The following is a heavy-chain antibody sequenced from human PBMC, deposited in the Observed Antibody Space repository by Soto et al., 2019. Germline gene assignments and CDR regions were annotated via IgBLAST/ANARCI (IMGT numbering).Heavy chain of an antibody. CDR1: GCTFSSYA. V-gene: IGHV3-23*01. J-gene: IGHJ4*02. D-gene: IGHD5-12*01. CDR2: ISGSGGST. CDR3: VGPGWLDFDY. Sequence: PEGSRRRSGAASGCTFSSYARSWVRQAPGKRLEWVSAISGSGGSTYYADSVKGRFTISRDNSKNTLYLQMNSLRAADTAVYSCVGPGWLDFDYWGQGTLVTVSS.